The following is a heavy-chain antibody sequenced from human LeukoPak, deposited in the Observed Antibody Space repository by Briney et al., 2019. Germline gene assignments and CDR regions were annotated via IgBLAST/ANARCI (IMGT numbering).Heavy chain of an antibody. CDR2: IYPGDSDT. CDR1: GYSFTSYW. V-gene: IGHV5-51*01. CDR3: ARGWELPLHGMDV. Sequence: GESLKISCKGSGYSFTSYWIGWVRQMPGKGLEWIGIIYPGDSDTRYSPSFQGQVTISADKSISTAYLQWSSLKASDTAMYYCARGWELPLHGMDVWGQGTTVTVSS. J-gene: IGHJ6*02. D-gene: IGHD1-26*01.